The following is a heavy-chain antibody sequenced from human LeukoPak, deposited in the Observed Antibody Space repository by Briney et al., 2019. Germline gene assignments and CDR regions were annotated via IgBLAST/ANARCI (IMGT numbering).Heavy chain of an antibody. CDR1: PFILSGHW. J-gene: IGHJ4*02. D-gene: IGHD2-8*01. CDR2: IKEDGRER. Sequence: GGSLRLSCEASPFILSGHWLNWVSHTPGRGREWVASIKEDGRERQYVDSVKGRFSISRDNTKGSLFLQLNSLRAEDTAVYYCARDLGYCTNGACHTRFDYWGQGTLVTVSS. V-gene: IGHV3-7*03. CDR3: ARDLGYCTNGACHTRFDY.